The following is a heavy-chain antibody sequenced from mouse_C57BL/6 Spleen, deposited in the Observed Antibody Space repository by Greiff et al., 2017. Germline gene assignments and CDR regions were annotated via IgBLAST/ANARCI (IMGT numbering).Heavy chain of an antibody. CDR3: ARGSTVVEPWYFDV. J-gene: IGHJ1*03. CDR2: INPSNGGT. D-gene: IGHD1-1*01. V-gene: IGHV1-53*01. CDR1: GYTFTSYW. Sequence: VQLQQSGTELVKPGASVKLSCKASGYTFTSYWMHWVKQRPGQGLEWIGNINPSNGGTNYNEKFKSKATLTVDKSSSTAYMQLSSLTSEDSAVYYCARGSTVVEPWYFDVWGTGTTVTVSS.